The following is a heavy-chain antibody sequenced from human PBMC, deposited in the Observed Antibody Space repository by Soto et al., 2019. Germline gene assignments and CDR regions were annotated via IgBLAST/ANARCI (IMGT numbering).Heavy chain of an antibody. CDR3: ARSFGVAAHLDY. Sequence: HPGGAMKLACAASGVTFSNYAMHWVRQAPGKGLEYVSAISNNGGSTYYADSVKGRFTISRDNSKNTLFLQMGSLRAEDMAVYYCARSFGVAAHLDYWGQGTLVTVSS. D-gene: IGHD3-3*01. CDR2: ISNNGGST. J-gene: IGHJ4*02. V-gene: IGHV3-64*02. CDR1: GVTFSNYA.